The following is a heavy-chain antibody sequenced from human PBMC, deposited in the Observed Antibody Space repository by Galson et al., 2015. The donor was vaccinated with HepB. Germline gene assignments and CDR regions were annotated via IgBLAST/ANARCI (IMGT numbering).Heavy chain of an antibody. V-gene: IGHV3-49*03. J-gene: IGHJ5*02. CDR3: TRYRHTTNWPRSHWFDP. Sequence: SLRLSCATSGFTFADDGLTWIRQAPGKGLEWVGLIRSKTYGVTTEYAASVKGRFTISRDDSKSIAYLQMNSLKIEDTALYYCTRYRHTTNWPRSHWFDPWGQGTLVSVSS. D-gene: IGHD3-16*02. CDR1: GFTFADDG. CDR2: IRSKTYGVTT.